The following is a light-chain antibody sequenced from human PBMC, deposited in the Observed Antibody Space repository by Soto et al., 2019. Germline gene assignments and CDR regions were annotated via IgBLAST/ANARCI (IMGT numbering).Light chain of an antibody. CDR2: DAS. J-gene: IGKJ1*01. V-gene: IGKV3-20*01. CDR3: QQYKSDPVT. Sequence: EIVLTQSPGTLSLSPGERATLSCRASQSVSSSYLAWYQQKPGQAPRLLIYDASSLQSGVPSRFSGSGSETEFTLSISSLQPDDFATYYCQQYKSDPVTFGQGTRLEIK. CDR1: QSVSSSY.